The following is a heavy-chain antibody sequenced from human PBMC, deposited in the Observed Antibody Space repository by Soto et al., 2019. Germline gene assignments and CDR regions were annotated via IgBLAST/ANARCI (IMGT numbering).Heavy chain of an antibody. CDR1: GYTFTSYG. CDR3: ARVELGYCSGGSCLRLVLDLDYYYYGMDV. J-gene: IGHJ6*02. CDR2: ISAYNGNT. V-gene: IGHV1-18*01. Sequence: ASVKVSCKASGYTFTSYGISWVRQAPGQGLEWMGWISAYNGNTNYAQKLQGRVTMTTDTSTSTAYMELRSLRSDDTAVYYCARVELGYCSGGSCLRLVLDLDYYYYGMDVWGQGTTVTVS. D-gene: IGHD2-15*01.